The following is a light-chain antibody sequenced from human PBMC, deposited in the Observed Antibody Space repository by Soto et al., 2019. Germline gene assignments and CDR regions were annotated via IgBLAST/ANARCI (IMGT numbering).Light chain of an antibody. CDR2: GAS. V-gene: IGKV3-20*01. J-gene: IGKJ4*01. CDR3: QQYDTSPLT. Sequence: EIVLTQSPGTLSLSAGERATLSCRASQSVSSTSLAWYQHKPGQAPRLLIYGASNRATGIPDRFSGSGSGTDFTLTIGRLEPEDFAMYYCQQYDTSPLTFGGGTKVDI. CDR1: QSVSSTS.